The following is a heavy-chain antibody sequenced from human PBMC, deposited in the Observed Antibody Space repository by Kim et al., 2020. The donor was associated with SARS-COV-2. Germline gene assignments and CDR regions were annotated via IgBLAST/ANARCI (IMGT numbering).Heavy chain of an antibody. CDR3: ARASDDFWSGYVDY. V-gene: IGHV4-59*01. J-gene: IGHJ4*02. D-gene: IGHD3-3*01. Sequence: NPSRKSRVTISVDTSKNQFSLKLSSVTAADTAVYYCARASDDFWSGYVDYWGQGTLVTVSS.